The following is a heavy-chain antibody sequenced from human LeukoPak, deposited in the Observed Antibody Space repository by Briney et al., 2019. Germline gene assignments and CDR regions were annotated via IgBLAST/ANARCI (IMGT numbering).Heavy chain of an antibody. Sequence: SETLSLTCTVSGGSIRSYYWSWIRQPPGKGLEWIGSMFHSGRPNYNPSLRRRVTISVDTSKNQFSLKLSSVTATDTGVYYCARNSLGDDYATGWFYYYMDVWGKGTTVTVSS. J-gene: IGHJ6*03. CDR3: ARNSLGDDYATGWFYYYMDV. CDR2: MFHSGRP. CDR1: GGSIRSYY. V-gene: IGHV4-59*01. D-gene: IGHD3-10*01.